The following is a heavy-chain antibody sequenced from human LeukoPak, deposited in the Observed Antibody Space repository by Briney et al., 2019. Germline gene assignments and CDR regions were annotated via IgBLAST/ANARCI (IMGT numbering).Heavy chain of an antibody. CDR3: ARNHYSSSSDY. J-gene: IGHJ4*02. CDR1: GYTFTSYY. Sequence: ASVKVSCKASGYTFTSYYMHWVRQAPGQGLEWMGIINPSGGSTSYAQKFQGRVTMTRDMSTSTAFMELRSLRSDDTAMYYCARNHYSSSSDYWGQGTLVTVSS. CDR2: INPSGGST. V-gene: IGHV1-46*01. D-gene: IGHD6-6*01.